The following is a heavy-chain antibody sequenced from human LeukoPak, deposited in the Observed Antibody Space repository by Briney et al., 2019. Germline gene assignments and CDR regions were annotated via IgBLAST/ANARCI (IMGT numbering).Heavy chain of an antibody. CDR2: ISDSSSSI. Sequence: PGGSLRLSCTASGFTFSTYSMNWVRRAPGKGLEWVSSISDSSSSIYYADSVKGRFTISRDNAKHSLYLQMNSLRAEDTAVYYCATRRRADYYGSGSYPHWYFDYWGQGTLVTVSS. CDR3: ATRRRADYYGSGSYPHWYFDY. CDR1: GFTFSTYS. J-gene: IGHJ4*02. V-gene: IGHV3-21*01. D-gene: IGHD3-10*01.